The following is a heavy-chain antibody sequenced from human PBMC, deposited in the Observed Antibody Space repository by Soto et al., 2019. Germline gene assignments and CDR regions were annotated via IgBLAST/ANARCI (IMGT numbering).Heavy chain of an antibody. CDR1: GGSISSGGYY. CDR2: IYYSGST. J-gene: IGHJ4*02. V-gene: IGHV4-31*03. CDR3: ARDPRYYGSGKE. Sequence: QVQLQESGPGLVKPSQTLSLTCTVSGGSISSGGYYWSWIRQHPGKGLEWIGYIYYSGSTYYNPSLKGGVTIAVDTSKNQFSLKLSSVTAADTAVYSCARDPRYYGSGKEWGQGTLVTVSS. D-gene: IGHD3-10*01.